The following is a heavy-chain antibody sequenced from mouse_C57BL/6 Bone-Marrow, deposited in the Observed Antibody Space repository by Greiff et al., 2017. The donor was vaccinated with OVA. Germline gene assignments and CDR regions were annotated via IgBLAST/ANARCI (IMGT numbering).Heavy chain of an antibody. CDR1: GFTFSDYG. J-gene: IGHJ3*01. CDR2: ISNLASSI. V-gene: IGHV5-15*01. CDR3: ARHDGSSYNFAY. D-gene: IGHD1-1*01. Sequence: EVQGVESGGGLVQPGGSLKLSCAASGFTFSDYGMAWVRQAPRKGPEWVAFISNLASSIYYADTVTGRFTISRENAKNTLYLEMSSLRSEDTAMYYCARHDGSSYNFAYWGQGTLVTVSA.